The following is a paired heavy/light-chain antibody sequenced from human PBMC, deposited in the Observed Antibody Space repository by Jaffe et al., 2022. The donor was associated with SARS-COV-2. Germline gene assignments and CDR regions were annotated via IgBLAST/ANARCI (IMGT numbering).Heavy chain of an antibody. V-gene: IGHV3-48*01. D-gene: IGHD4-17*01. CDR1: GFSFSSYS. CDR2: ISRSSSTI. J-gene: IGHJ4*02. CDR3: ARTSSATVIDY. Sequence: EIQLVESGGGLEQPGGSLRLSCVASGFSFSSYSMNWVRQAPGKGLEWVSYISRSSSTIYYADSVKGRFTISRDNARNSLYLQMNSLRAEDTAVYYCARTSSATVIDYWGQGTLVTVSS.
Light chain of an antibody. J-gene: IGKJ5*01. CDR3: QQRSNWPSIT. V-gene: IGKV3-11*01. Sequence: EIVLTQSPATLSLSPGERATLSCRASQSVSTYLAWYQQKPGQAPRLLIYDASNRATGIPARFSGSGSGTDFTLTISSLEPEDFAVYYCQQRSNWPSITFGQGTRLEIK. CDR2: DAS. CDR1: QSVSTY.